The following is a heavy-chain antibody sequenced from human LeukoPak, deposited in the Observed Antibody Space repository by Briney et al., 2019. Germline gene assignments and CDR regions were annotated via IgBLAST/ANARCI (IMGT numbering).Heavy chain of an antibody. D-gene: IGHD6-19*01. J-gene: IGHJ4*02. CDR3: ARHEGVSSGPPDY. Sequence: SETLSLTCTVSGGSIGSSSYYWGWIRQPPGKGLAWIGSIYYSGSTYYNPSLKSRVTISVDTSKNQFSLKLSSVTAADTAVYYCARHEGVSSGPPDYWGQGTLVTVSS. CDR2: IYYSGST. V-gene: IGHV4-39*01. CDR1: GGSIGSSSYY.